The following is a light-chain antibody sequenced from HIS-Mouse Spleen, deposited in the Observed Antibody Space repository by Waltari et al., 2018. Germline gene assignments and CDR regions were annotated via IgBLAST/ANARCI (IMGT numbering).Light chain of an antibody. V-gene: IGLV3-10*01. CDR3: YSTDSSGNWV. CDR1: ALPKTY. J-gene: IGLJ3*02. CDR2: EDS. Sequence: SYELTPPPSVSVSPGQTARITCSGDALPKTYAYWYQQKSGQAPVLVIYEDSKRPSGIPERFSGSSSGTMATLTISGAQVEDEADYYCYSTDSSGNWVFGGGTKLTVL.